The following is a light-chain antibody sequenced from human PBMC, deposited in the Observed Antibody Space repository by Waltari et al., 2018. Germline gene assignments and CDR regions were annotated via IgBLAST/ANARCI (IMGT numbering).Light chain of an antibody. Sequence: QSALTQPASVSGSPGQSITISCTGTTHDVGRYNYVSWYQHLPVKAPQLIIFDGSHRPAGVSNRFSGSKSGSTASLTISGLRADDAGDYYCHSFTDSNTFNFVFGPGTTVIVL. V-gene: IGLV2-14*03. CDR2: DGS. CDR3: HSFTDSNTFNFV. J-gene: IGLJ1*01. CDR1: THDVGRYNY.